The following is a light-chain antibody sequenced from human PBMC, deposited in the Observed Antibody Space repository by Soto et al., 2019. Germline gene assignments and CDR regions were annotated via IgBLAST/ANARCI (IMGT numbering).Light chain of an antibody. J-gene: IGLJ3*02. V-gene: IGLV1-51*01. CDR3: GTWDSTLTAVV. CDR1: GSNIGNNY. CDR2: DNN. Sequence: QAVVTQPPSVSAAPGQKVAISCSGSGSNIGNNYVSWYQHLPGTAPKLLIYDNNERPSGIPDRFSGSKSGTSATLAITGLQTGDEADYYCGTWDSTLTAVVFGGGTKVTVL.